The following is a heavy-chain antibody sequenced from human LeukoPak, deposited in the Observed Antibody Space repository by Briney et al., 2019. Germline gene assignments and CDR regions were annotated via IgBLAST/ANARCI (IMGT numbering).Heavy chain of an antibody. CDR2: INPTGGST. J-gene: IGHJ4*02. Sequence: GASVKVSCKASGYTFTSYYMHWVRQAPGQGLEWMGMINPTGGSTSYAQKFQGRVTMTRDTSTSTVYMELSSLRSEDTAVYYCEVAASYYGDYYWGPGNPVTGS. CDR1: GYTFTSYY. CDR3: EVAASYYGDYY. V-gene: IGHV1-46*01. D-gene: IGHD4-17*01.